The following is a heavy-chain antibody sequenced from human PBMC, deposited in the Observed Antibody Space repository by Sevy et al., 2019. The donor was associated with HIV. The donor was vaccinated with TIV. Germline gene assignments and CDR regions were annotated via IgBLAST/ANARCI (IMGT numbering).Heavy chain of an antibody. CDR3: ARGNEDYDYVWGSYRQRYYFDY. J-gene: IGHJ4*02. Sequence: ASVKVSCKASGYTFTGYYMHWVRQAPGQGLEWMGWINPNSGGTNYAQKFQGRVTMTRDTSISTAYMELGRLRSDDTAVYYCARGNEDYDYVWGSYRQRYYFDYWGQGTLVTVSS. D-gene: IGHD3-16*02. V-gene: IGHV1-2*02. CDR2: INPNSGGT. CDR1: GYTFTGYY.